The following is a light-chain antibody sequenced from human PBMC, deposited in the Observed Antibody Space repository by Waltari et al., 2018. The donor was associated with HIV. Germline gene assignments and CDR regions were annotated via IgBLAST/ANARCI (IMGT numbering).Light chain of an antibody. CDR3: ASHAGSKDV. CDR2: DVT. CDR1: SSDIGAYHY. J-gene: IGLJ2*01. V-gene: IGLV2-8*01. Sequence: SALTQPPSASGSPGQSVTISCPATSSDIGAYHYVPWFQQHPGKAPKLMVYDVTKRPSGVPNRFSGSKSGNAASLTVSGLQAEDEADYYCASHAGSKDVFGGGTRLTVL.